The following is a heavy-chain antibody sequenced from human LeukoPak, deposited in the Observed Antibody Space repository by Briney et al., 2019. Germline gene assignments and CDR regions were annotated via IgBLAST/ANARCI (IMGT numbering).Heavy chain of an antibody. CDR3: ARGSRGHAFDI. V-gene: IGHV3-53*01. Sequence: GGSLRLSCAASGFTVSSNYMSWVRQAPGKGLEWVSVIYSGGSTYYADSVKGRFTISRDNSKNTLYLQMNSLRAEDTAVYYCARGSRGHAFDICGQGTMVTVSS. CDR2: IYSGGST. J-gene: IGHJ3*02. CDR1: GFTVSSNY.